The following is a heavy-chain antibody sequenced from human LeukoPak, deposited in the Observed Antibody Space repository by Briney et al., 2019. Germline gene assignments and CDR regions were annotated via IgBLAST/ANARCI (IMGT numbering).Heavy chain of an antibody. CDR3: ARGDCSGGSCYLSLTAIDY. Sequence: GGSLRLSCAASGFTFSSYGMHWVRQAPGKGLEWVAFIRYDGSNKYYADSVKGRFTISRDNSKNTLYLQMNSLRAEDTAVYYCARGDCSGGSCYLSLTAIDYWGQGTLVTVSS. CDR1: GFTFSSYG. J-gene: IGHJ4*02. CDR2: IRYDGSNK. V-gene: IGHV3-30*02. D-gene: IGHD2-15*01.